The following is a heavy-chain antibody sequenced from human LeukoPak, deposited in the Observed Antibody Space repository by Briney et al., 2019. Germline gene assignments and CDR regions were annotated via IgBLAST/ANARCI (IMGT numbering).Heavy chain of an antibody. CDR3: ARSIPYGTTWYGRSDY. CDR2: ISYDGGDP. CDR1: GFTFSSYW. J-gene: IGHJ4*02. V-gene: IGHV3-74*01. Sequence: GGSLRLSCAASGFTFSSYWMHWVRHAPGKGLVWVSRISYDGGDPSYADSVKGRFTISRDNAKNSLYLQMNSLRAEDTAIYYCARSIPYGTTWYGRSDYWGQGTLVTVSS. D-gene: IGHD6-13*01.